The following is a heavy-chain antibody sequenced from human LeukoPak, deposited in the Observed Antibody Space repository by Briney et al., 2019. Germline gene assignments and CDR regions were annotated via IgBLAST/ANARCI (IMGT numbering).Heavy chain of an antibody. CDR2: IKQDGSER. D-gene: IGHD3-16*01. J-gene: IGHJ5*02. CDR1: GFTFNRHW. CDR3: ARLLGESTIYDL. Sequence: GGSLRLSCVASGFTFNRHWMSWVRQAPGKGLEWVASIKQDGSERYNVDSVKGRFIISRDNAKNSVSLQLNSLTAEDTAMYYCARLLGESTIYDLWGQGTLVTVSS. V-gene: IGHV3-7*01.